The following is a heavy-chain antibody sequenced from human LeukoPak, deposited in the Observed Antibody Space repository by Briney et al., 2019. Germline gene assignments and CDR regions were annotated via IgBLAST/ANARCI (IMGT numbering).Heavy chain of an antibody. Sequence: SETLSLTCTVSGGSISSSSYYWGWIRQPPGKGLEWIGSIYYSGSTYYNPSLKSRVTISVDTSKNQFSLKLSSVTAADTAVYYCARQAPLDYYDSSGSDYWGQGTLVTVSS. CDR2: IYYSGST. CDR1: GGSISSSSYY. CDR3: ARQAPLDYYDSSGSDY. J-gene: IGHJ4*02. V-gene: IGHV4-39*01. D-gene: IGHD3-22*01.